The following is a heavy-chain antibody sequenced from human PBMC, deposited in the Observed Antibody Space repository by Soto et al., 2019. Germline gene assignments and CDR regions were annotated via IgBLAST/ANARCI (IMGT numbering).Heavy chain of an antibody. Sequence: GASVKVSCKASGYTFTSYGISWVRQAPGQGLEWMGWISAYNGNTNYAQKLQGRVTMTTDTSTSTAYMELRSLRSDDTAVYYCARDLVAANYYYGMDVWSQGTTVTVSS. V-gene: IGHV1-18*01. CDR1: GYTFTSYG. J-gene: IGHJ6*02. CDR2: ISAYNGNT. D-gene: IGHD2-15*01. CDR3: ARDLVAANYYYGMDV.